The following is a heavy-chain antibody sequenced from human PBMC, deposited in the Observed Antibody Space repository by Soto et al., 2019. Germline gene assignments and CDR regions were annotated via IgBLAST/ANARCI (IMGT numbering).Heavy chain of an antibody. CDR1: GYTFTGYY. D-gene: IGHD5-12*01. Sequence: ASVKVSCKASGYTFTGYYMHWVRQAPGQGLEWMGWINPNSGGTNYAQKFQGWVTMTRDTSISTAYMELSRLRSDDTAVYYCARGGYLVATIIRSYYGMDVWGQGTTVTVSS. V-gene: IGHV1-2*04. J-gene: IGHJ6*02. CDR3: ARGGYLVATIIRSYYGMDV. CDR2: INPNSGGT.